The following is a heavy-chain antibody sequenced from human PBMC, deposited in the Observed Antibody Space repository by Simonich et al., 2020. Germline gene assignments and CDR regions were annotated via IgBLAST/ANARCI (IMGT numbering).Heavy chain of an antibody. D-gene: IGHD6-13*01. J-gene: IGHJ3*02. V-gene: IGHV4-39*01. Sequence: QLQLQESGPGLVKPSETLSLTCTVSGGSISSSSYYWGWIRQPPGKGLGWIASIYYSGSNYYNPSLKSRVTIAVDTSKNQFALKLSSVTAADTAVYYCARHAGFAFDIWGQGTMVTVSS. CDR2: IYYSGSN. CDR3: ARHAGFAFDI. CDR1: GGSISSSSYY.